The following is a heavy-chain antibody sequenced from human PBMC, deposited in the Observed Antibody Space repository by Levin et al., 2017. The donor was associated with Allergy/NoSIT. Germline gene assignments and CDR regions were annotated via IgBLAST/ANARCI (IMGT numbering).Heavy chain of an antibody. V-gene: IGHV6-1*01. J-gene: IGHJ5*02. Sequence: SQTLLLTCAISGDSVSSNSASWNWIRQSPSRGLEWLGRTFYRSKWYTDYAVSVKSRIIINADTSNNQFSLQLNSVTPEDTAVYYCARGLGLTVTTDWFDPWGQGTLVTVSS. CDR3: ARGLGLTVTTDWFDP. CDR2: TFYRSKWYT. CDR1: GDSVSSNSAS. D-gene: IGHD4-17*01.